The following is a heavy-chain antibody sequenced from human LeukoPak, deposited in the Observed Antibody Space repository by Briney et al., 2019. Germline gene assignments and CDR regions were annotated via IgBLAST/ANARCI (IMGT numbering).Heavy chain of an antibody. CDR3: ARNLTTVTTSSVYWYFEP. CDR1: GGSISSGSYY. CDR2: IYTSGST. J-gene: IGHJ2*01. Sequence: SQTLSLTCTVSGGSISSGSYYWSWIRRPAGKGLEWIGRIYTSGSTNYNPSLKSRVTISVDTSKNQFSLKLSSVTAADTAVYYCARNLTTVTTSSVYWYFEPWGPCPL. V-gene: IGHV4-61*02. D-gene: IGHD4-17*01.